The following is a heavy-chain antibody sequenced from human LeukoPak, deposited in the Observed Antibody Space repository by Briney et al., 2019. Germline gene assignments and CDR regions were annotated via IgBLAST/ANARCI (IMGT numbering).Heavy chain of an antibody. CDR2: ISSSGSTI. CDR1: GFTFSDYY. V-gene: IGHV3-11*04. D-gene: IGHD6-19*01. Sequence: PGGSLRLSCAASGFTFSDYYMSWIRQAPGKGLEWVSYISSSGSTIYYADSVKGRFTISRDNAKNSLYLQMNSLRAEDTAVYYCARARYSSGWYGRWAYYMDVWGKGTTVTVSS. J-gene: IGHJ6*03. CDR3: ARARYSSGWYGRWAYYMDV.